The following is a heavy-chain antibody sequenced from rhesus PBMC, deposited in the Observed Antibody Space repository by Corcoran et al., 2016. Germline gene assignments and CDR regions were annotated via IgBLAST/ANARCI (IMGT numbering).Heavy chain of an antibody. CDR2: ISATVDTL. V-gene: IGHV3-136*01. Sequence: EVQLVESGGGLVQTGGSLRLSCEASGLTFSRYDWTWVRQAPGKGLGWLSYISATVDTLPYANSVKGRFTISRDNANNSLSLQMTSLRAEDTAVYYCARDRRFDVWGPGVLVTVSS. J-gene: IGHJ5-1*01. CDR1: GLTFSRYD. CDR3: ARDRRFDV.